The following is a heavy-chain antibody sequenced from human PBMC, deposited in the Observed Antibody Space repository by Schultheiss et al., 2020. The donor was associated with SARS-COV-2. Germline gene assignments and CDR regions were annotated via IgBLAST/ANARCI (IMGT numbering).Heavy chain of an antibody. CDR3: ARDYGDYLDYYYYGMDV. Sequence: SQTLSLTCTVSGGSISSYYWSWIRQPAGKGLEWIGRIYTSGSTNYNPSLKSRVTMSVDTSKNQFSLKLSSVTAADTAVYYCARDYGDYLDYYYYGMDVWGQGTTVTVSS. V-gene: IGHV4-4*07. CDR2: IYTSGST. J-gene: IGHJ6*02. CDR1: GGSISSYY. D-gene: IGHD4-17*01.